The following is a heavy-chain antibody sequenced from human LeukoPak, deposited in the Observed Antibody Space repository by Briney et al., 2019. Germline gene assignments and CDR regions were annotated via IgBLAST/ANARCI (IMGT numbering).Heavy chain of an antibody. V-gene: IGHV3-23*01. Sequence: PGGSLRLSCAASGFTFSSYAMSWVRQAPGKGLEWVSAISGSGGSTYYADSVKGRFTISIENSKNTLYLQMNSQRAKVRAVYYCAKFSFRYDILTGYPVYWGQGTLVTVSS. D-gene: IGHD3-9*01. CDR3: AKFSFRYDILTGYPVY. CDR1: GFTFSSYA. CDR2: ISGSGGST. J-gene: IGHJ4*02.